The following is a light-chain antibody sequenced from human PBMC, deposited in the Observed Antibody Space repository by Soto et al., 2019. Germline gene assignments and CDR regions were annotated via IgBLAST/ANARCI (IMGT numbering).Light chain of an antibody. CDR1: NSDVGTYNY. CDR3: SSYSSTSTAV. V-gene: IGLV2-14*01. J-gene: IGLJ2*01. Sequence: QSVLTQPASASGSPGQSITISCTGTNSDVGTYNYVSWFQQHPGKAPKLIIYEVSSRPSGVSNRFSASKSGNTASLTVSGLQAEDEADYYCSSYSSTSTAVFGGGTKVTVL. CDR2: EVS.